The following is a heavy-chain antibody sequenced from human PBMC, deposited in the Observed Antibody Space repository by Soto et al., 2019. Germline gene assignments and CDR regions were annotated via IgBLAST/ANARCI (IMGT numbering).Heavy chain of an antibody. CDR3: ARGQYDFWSGRGNWFDP. D-gene: IGHD3-3*01. CDR1: GGSFSCYY. Sequence: PSETLSLTCAVYGGSFSCYYWSWIRQPPGKGLEWIGEINHSGSTNYNPSLKSRVTISVDTSKNQFSLKLSSVTAADTAVYYCARGQYDFWSGRGNWFDPWGQGTLVTVSS. V-gene: IGHV4-34*01. CDR2: INHSGST. J-gene: IGHJ5*02.